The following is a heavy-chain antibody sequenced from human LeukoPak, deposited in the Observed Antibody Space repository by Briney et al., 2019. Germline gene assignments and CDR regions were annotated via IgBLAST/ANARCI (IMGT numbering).Heavy chain of an antibody. CDR1: GGSFSDYY. Sequence: PSEALSLTCAAYGGSFSDYYWSWIRQSPLKGLEWIGEINHSGNTNYNPSPKSRVTISVDTSKNQFALKLSSVTAADTAVYYCATNRSWSGYSSWGQGTLVTVSS. CDR3: ATNRSWSGYSS. D-gene: IGHD3-3*01. V-gene: IGHV4-34*01. J-gene: IGHJ4*02. CDR2: INHSGNT.